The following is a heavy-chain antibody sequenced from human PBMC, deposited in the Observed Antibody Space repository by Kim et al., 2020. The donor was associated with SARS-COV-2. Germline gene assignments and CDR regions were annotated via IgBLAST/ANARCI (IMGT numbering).Heavy chain of an antibody. CDR3: ARGRRGFSMVRGVYYFDY. CDR2: INHSGST. J-gene: IGHJ4*02. V-gene: IGHV4-34*01. CDR1: GGSFSGYY. Sequence: SETLSLTCAVYGGSFSGYYWSWIRQPPGKGLEWIGEINHSGSTNYNPSLKSRVTISVDTSKNQFSLKLSSVTAADTAGYYCARGRRGFSMVRGVYYFDYWGQGTLVTVSS. D-gene: IGHD3-10*01.